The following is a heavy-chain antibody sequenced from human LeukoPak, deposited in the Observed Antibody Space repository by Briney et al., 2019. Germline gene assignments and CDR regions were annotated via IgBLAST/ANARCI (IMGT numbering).Heavy chain of an antibody. CDR1: GFTVSSNY. V-gene: IGHV3-53*01. CDR3: ARVLQGYYGSGSYYKAFDY. Sequence: GGSLRLSCAASGFTVSSNYMSWVRQAPGKGLEWVSVIYSGGSTYYADSVKGRFTISRDNSKNTLYLQMNSLRAEDTAVYYCARVLQGYYGSGSYYKAFDYWGQGTLVTVSS. J-gene: IGHJ4*02. CDR2: IYSGGST. D-gene: IGHD3-10*01.